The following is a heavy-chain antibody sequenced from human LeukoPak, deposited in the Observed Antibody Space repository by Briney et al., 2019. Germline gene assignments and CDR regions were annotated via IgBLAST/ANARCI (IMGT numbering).Heavy chain of an antibody. CDR1: GYTFTSYH. CDR3: ARLSAIAAAGYYYYYMDV. D-gene: IGHD6-13*01. V-gene: IGHV1-46*01. CDR2: INPSGGTT. Sequence: ASVKVSCKASGYTFTSYHMHWVRQAPGQGLEWMGIINPSGGTTNYAQKFRGRVTMTRDTSISTAYMELSRLRSDDTAVYYCARLSAIAAAGYYYYYMDVWGKGTTVTVSS. J-gene: IGHJ6*03.